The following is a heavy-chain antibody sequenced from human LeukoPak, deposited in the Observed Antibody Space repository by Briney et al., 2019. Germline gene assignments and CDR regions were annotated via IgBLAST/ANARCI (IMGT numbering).Heavy chain of an antibody. CDR2: ISAYNGNT. V-gene: IGHV1-18*01. CDR3: ARPSHVRSFDFDP. Sequence: ASVKVFCKASGYTFTSYGISWVRQAPGQGLEWMGWISAYNGNTNYAQKLQGRDTVTTNTSTRTAHMELRSRRSDDTAVYYCARPSHVRSFDFDPWGQGTLVTVSS. D-gene: IGHD3-10*01. J-gene: IGHJ5*02. CDR1: GYTFTSYG.